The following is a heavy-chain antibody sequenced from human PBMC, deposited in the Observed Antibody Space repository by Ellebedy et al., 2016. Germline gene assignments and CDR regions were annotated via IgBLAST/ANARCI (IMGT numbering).Heavy chain of an antibody. V-gene: IGHV7-4-1*02. J-gene: IGHJ5*02. CDR3: ARAYDALTDYYYNWFGP. CDR2: INTNTGDP. Sequence: ASVKVSCKASGYTFTGYVLHWVRQAPGQGLEWMGWINTNTGDPTYAPGFTGRFVFSVDTSVSTAYLQISSLKAEDSAVYYCARAYDALTDYYYNWFGPWGQGTLVTVSS. D-gene: IGHD3-9*01. CDR1: GYTFTGYV.